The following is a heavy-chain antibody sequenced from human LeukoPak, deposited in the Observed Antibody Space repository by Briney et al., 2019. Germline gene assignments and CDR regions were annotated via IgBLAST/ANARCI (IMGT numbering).Heavy chain of an antibody. CDR1: GFIFGNYE. CDR3: AKRRGQLNY. D-gene: IGHD5-18*01. CDR2: ISGSGGST. Sequence: GGSLRLSCEAPGFIFGNYEMNWVRQAPGKGLEWVSAISGSGGSTYYADSVKGRFTISRDNSKNTLHLQMNSLRAEDTAVYYCAKRRGQLNYWGQGTLVTVSS. V-gene: IGHV3-23*01. J-gene: IGHJ4*02.